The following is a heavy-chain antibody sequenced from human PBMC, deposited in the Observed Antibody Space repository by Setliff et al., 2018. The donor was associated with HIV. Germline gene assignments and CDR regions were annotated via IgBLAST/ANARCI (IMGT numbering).Heavy chain of an antibody. V-gene: IGHV3-15*07. CDR3: NTVRTRYSGTWF. D-gene: IGHD6-13*01. Sequence: PGGSLRLSCAASGFTFSNAWMNWVRQAPGKGLEWVGRMKSKTDGGTTDYAAPVKGRFTISRDDSKSTLYLQMNSLKPEDSAVYYCNTVRTRYSGTWFWGQGTLVTVSS. J-gene: IGHJ4*02. CDR1: GFTFSNAW. CDR2: MKSKTDGGTT.